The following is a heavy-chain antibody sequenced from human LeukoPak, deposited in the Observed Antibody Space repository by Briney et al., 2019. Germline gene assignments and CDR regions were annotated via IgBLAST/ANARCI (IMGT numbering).Heavy chain of an antibody. J-gene: IGHJ4*02. D-gene: IGHD2-2*01. CDR1: GFTFTSSA. CDR3: AAAGGVPAVAAD. Sequence: VASVKVSCKASGFTFTSSAMQWVRQARGQRLEWIGWIVVGSGNTNYAQKFQERVTITRDMSTSTAYMELSSLRSEDTAVYYCAAAGGVPAVAADWGQGTLVTVSS. V-gene: IGHV1-58*02. CDR2: IVVGSGNT.